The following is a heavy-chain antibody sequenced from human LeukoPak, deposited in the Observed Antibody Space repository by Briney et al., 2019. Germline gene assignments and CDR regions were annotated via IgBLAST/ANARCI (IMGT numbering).Heavy chain of an antibody. D-gene: IGHD2-15*01. Sequence: GGSLRLSCAASGFTVSSNYMSWVRQAPGKGLEWVSVIYSGGSTYYADSVKGRFTISRDNSKNTLYLQMNSLRAEDTAVYYCARGEPSRIFGNQGDAFDIWGQGTMVTVSS. CDR1: GFTVSSNY. CDR2: IYSGGST. CDR3: ARGEPSRIFGNQGDAFDI. J-gene: IGHJ3*02. V-gene: IGHV3-53*01.